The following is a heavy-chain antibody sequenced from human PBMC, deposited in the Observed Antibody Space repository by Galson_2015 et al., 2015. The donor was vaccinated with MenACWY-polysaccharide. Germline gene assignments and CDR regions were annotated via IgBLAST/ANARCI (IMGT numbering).Heavy chain of an antibody. CDR2: ISDSGGNT. CDR3: AKGLSGSYRFDY. CDR1: GFTFSSYA. Sequence: SLRLSCAASGFTFSSYAMGWVRQAPGTGLEWVSAISDSGGNTYYADSVKGRFTVSRDNSKNALYLQMNSLRAEDTAVYYCAKGLSGSYRFDYWGQGTLVTVSS. D-gene: IGHD1-26*01. J-gene: IGHJ4*02. V-gene: IGHV3-23*01.